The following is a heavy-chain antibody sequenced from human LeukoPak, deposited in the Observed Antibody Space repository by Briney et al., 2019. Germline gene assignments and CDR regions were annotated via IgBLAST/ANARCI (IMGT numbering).Heavy chain of an antibody. CDR2: FDPEDGET. CDR1: GYTLTELS. D-gene: IGHD2-2*01. V-gene: IGHV1-24*01. J-gene: IGHJ6*03. Sequence: ATVKVSCKVSGYTLTELSMYWVRQAPGKGLEWVGGFDPEDGETIYAQKFQGRVTMTEDTSTDTAYMELSSLRSEDTAVYYCATLSTALGYYYYYYMDVWGKGTTVTVPS. CDR3: ATLSTALGYYYYYYMDV.